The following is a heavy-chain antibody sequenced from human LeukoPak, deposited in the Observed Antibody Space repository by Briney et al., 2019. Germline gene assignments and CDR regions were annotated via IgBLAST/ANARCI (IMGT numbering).Heavy chain of an antibody. J-gene: IGHJ4*02. Sequence: GGSLRLSCAVSEFTFSNYAMHWVRQAPGKGLEWVSTISGGGGSTYYADSVKGRFTISRDNSKNTLYLQMNSLRAEDTAVYYCARDRDSGSYPESFDYWGQGTLVTVSS. V-gene: IGHV3-23*01. D-gene: IGHD1-26*01. CDR3: ARDRDSGSYPESFDY. CDR1: EFTFSNYA. CDR2: ISGGGGST.